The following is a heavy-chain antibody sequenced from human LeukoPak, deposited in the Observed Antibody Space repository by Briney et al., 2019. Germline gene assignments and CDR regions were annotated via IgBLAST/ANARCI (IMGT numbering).Heavy chain of an antibody. CDR1: GFTFRSYW. D-gene: IGHD3-10*01. Sequence: GGSLRLSCATSGFTFRSYWMTWVRQAPGKGVEWVANINQDGSEKYYVGSLKGRFTISRDNAKNSLYLQMNSLRAEDTALYYCARGPDCYGSGSYFGGIYALDVWGQGTTVTVSS. V-gene: IGHV3-7*01. CDR2: INQDGSEK. J-gene: IGHJ6*02. CDR3: ARGPDCYGSGSYFGGIYALDV.